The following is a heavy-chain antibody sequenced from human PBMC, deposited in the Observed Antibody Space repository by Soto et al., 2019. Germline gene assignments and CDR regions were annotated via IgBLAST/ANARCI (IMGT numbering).Heavy chain of an antibody. D-gene: IGHD1-7*01. CDR3: ARGWYNWNCSSSHCGMDV. J-gene: IGHJ6*02. CDR1: GFTFSSYG. CDR2: IWDDGSNK. V-gene: IGHV3-33*01. Sequence: GGSLRLSCAASGFTFSSYGMHWVRQAPGKGLEWVAVIWDDGSNKYYADSVKGRFTISRDNSKNTLYLQMNSLRAEDTAVYYFARGWYNWNCSSSHCGMDVWGQGTTVTVSS.